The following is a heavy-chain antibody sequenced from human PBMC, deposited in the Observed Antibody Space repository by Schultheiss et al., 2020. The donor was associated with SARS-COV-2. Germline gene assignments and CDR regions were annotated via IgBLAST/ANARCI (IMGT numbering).Heavy chain of an antibody. Sequence: GGSLRLSCAASGFTFSSYSMNWVRQAPGKGLEWVSYISSSSSTIYYADSVKGRFTISRDNAKNSLYLQMNSLRDEDTAVYYCARLGCSSTSFYTTDYWGQGTLVTVSS. V-gene: IGHV3-48*02. D-gene: IGHD2-2*02. CDR3: ARLGCSSTSFYTTDY. CDR1: GFTFSSYS. J-gene: IGHJ4*02. CDR2: ISSSSSTI.